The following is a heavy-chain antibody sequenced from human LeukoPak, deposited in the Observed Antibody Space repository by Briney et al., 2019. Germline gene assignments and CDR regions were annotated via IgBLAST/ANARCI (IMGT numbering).Heavy chain of an antibody. V-gene: IGHV4-59*12. CDR1: GGSISSYY. CDR2: IYYSGST. D-gene: IGHD1-7*01. CDR3: ARARRDIPGTYGPYYMDV. Sequence: SETLSLTCTVSGGSISSYYWSWIRQPPGKGLEWIGYIYYSGSTNYNPSLKSRVTISVDRSKNQFSLKLSSVTAADTAVYYCARARRDIPGTYGPYYMDVWGKGTTVTVSS. J-gene: IGHJ6*03.